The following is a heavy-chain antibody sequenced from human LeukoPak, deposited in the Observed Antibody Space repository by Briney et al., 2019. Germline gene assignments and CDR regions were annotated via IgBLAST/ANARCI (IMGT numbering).Heavy chain of an antibody. CDR3: VRDLWSAFDI. CDR1: GFTFSSYW. CDR2: INCDGSST. Sequence: GGSLRLSCAASGFTFSSYWMHWVRQAPGKGLAWNSRINCDGSSTSYADSVKGRFTISRDNAKNTLYLQMNSLRAEDTAVYYCVRDLWSAFDIWGQGTMVTVSS. J-gene: IGHJ3*02. D-gene: IGHD2-21*01. V-gene: IGHV3-74*01.